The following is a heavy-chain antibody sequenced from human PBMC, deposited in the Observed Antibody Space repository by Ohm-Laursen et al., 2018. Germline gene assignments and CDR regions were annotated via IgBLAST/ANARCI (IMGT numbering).Heavy chain of an antibody. D-gene: IGHD3/OR15-3a*01. Sequence: SLRLSCAAFGFTFSSYAMSWVRQAPGKGLEWVSTISGSGGRTYYADSVKGRFTISRDNSKNTLYLQMSSLRAEDTAVYYCACRTGDYYDYWGQGSPVTVSS. CDR2: ISGSGGRT. CDR1: GFTFSSYA. CDR3: ACRTGDYYDY. V-gene: IGHV3-23*01. J-gene: IGHJ4*02.